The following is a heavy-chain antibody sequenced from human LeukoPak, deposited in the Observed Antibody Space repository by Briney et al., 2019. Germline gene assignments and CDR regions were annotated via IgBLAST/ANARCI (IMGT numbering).Heavy chain of an antibody. J-gene: IGHJ4*02. D-gene: IGHD3-3*01. CDR1: GFTFSSYA. V-gene: IGHV3-23*01. Sequence: GGSLRLSCAASGFTFSSYAMSWVRQAPGKGLEWVSATSGSGGSTYYADSVKGRFTISRDNSKRTLFLQMNSLRAEDTAFYYCAKAELGVDTFFDYWGQGTLVTVSS. CDR2: TSGSGGST. CDR3: AKAELGVDTFFDY.